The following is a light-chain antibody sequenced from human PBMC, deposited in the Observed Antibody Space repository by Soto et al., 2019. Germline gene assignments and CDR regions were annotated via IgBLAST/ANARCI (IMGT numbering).Light chain of an antibody. J-gene: IGKJ1*01. V-gene: IGKV1-5*03. CDR3: QQYNSYSPVT. CDR1: QSISSW. CDR2: KAS. Sequence: DIQMTQSPSTPSASVGDRVTITCRASQSISSWLAWYQQKPGKAPKLLIYKASSLESGVPSRFSGSGSGTEFTLTISSLQPDDFATYYCQQYNSYSPVTFGQGTKVEIK.